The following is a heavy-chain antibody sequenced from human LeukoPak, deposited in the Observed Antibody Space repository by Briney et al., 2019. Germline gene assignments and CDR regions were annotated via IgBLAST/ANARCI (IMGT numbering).Heavy chain of an antibody. CDR2: IYSGGNT. D-gene: IGHD1-26*01. V-gene: IGHV3-53*01. J-gene: IGHJ4*02. CDR1: GFTVGSNY. CDR3: ARVRERIFDY. Sequence: PGGSLRLSCVASGFTVGSNYMSWVRQAPGKGLEWVSVIYSGGNTYYADSVKGRFTISRDNSKNTLYLQMNSLRVEDTAVYYCARVRERIFDYWGQGTLVTVSS.